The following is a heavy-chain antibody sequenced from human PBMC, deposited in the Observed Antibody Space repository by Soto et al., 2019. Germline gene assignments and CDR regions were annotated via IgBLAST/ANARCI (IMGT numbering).Heavy chain of an antibody. CDR3: ARGPYYFDFDY. D-gene: IGHD3-22*01. Sequence: SETLSLTCTVSGGSISGYYWSWIRQPPGKGLEWIGYIYYSGSTNYNPSLKSRVTISVDTSKNQFSLKLSSVTAADTAVYYCARGPYYFDFDYWGRGTLVTVSS. J-gene: IGHJ4*02. CDR2: IYYSGST. CDR1: GGSISGYY. V-gene: IGHV4-59*01.